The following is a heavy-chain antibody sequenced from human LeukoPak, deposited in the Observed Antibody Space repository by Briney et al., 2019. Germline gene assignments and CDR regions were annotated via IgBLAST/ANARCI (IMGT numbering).Heavy chain of an antibody. V-gene: IGHV4-34*01. D-gene: IGHD3-10*01. CDR3: ARPGQLGSLYYGMDV. J-gene: IGHJ6*02. CDR1: GGSFSGYQ. CDR2: INHSGCT. Sequence: SETLSLTCAVYGGSFSGYQWGWIRQPPGKGLEWIGEINHSGCTNYNPFLKSRVTISVDTSKNQFSLKLNSVTAADTAVYYCARPGQLGSLYYGMDVWGQGTTVTVS.